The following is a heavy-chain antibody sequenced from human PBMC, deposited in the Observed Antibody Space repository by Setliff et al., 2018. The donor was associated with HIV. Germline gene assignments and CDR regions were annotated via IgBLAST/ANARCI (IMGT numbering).Heavy chain of an antibody. CDR1: GGSISSGVYY. Sequence: PSETLSLTCTVSGGSISSGVYYWAWIRHHPVKGLEWIGSVHYTGSTYYHPSLKSRLTISVDTSKNQFSLKMNSVTAADTAIYYCARAAPPSIADVAPAFIGGSYYYMDVWGKGTTVTVSS. D-gene: IGHD2-15*01. V-gene: IGHV4-31*03. CDR2: VHYTGST. CDR3: ARAAPPSIADVAPAFIGGSYYYMDV. J-gene: IGHJ6*03.